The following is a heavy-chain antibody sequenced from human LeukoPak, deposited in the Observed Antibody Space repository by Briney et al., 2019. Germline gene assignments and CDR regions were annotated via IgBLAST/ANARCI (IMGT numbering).Heavy chain of an antibody. CDR2: ISYDGSNK. J-gene: IGHJ4*02. Sequence: GGSLRLSCAASGFTFSSYGMHWVRQAPGKGLEWVAVISYDGSNKYYADSVKGRFTIPRDNSKNTLYLQMNSLRAEDTAVYYCAKNYYDSSGYYRDYWGQGTLVTVSS. CDR3: AKNYYDSSGYYRDY. D-gene: IGHD3-22*01. CDR1: GFTFSSYG. V-gene: IGHV3-30*18.